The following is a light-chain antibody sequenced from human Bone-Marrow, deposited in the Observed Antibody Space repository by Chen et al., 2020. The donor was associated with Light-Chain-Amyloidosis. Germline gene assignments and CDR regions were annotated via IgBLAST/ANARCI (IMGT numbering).Light chain of an antibody. Sequence: SYVLPQPSSVSVAPGQTATIACGGNNIGSTSAHWYQQTPGQAPLLVVYDDSDRPSGIPERLAGSNSGNAATLTSSRVEAGYEADYYCQVWDRSSDRPVFGGGTKLSVL. CDR2: DDS. V-gene: IGLV3-21*02. CDR3: QVWDRSSDRPV. J-gene: IGLJ3*02. CDR1: NIGSTS.